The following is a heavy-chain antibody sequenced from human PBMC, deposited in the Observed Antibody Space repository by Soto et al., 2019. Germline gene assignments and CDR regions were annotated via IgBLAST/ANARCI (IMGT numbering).Heavy chain of an antibody. Sequence: QVQLQESGPRLVKPSETLSLTCIVSGGSISNYYWCWIRQPPGKGLEWIGYIYCSGSTNYNPPLQCRVTISVETSQNQFAPQLSSVTAADTAVYYCARAVLPATAPFDYWGQGTLVTVSS. D-gene: IGHD2-2*01. CDR2: IYCSGST. J-gene: IGHJ4*02. V-gene: IGHV4-59*01. CDR3: ARAVLPATAPFDY. CDR1: GGSISNYY.